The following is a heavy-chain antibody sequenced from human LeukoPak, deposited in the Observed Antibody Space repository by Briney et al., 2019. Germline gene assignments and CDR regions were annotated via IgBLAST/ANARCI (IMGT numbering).Heavy chain of an antibody. V-gene: IGHV4-59*08. D-gene: IGHD1-1*01. CDR2: INYSGNT. CDR3: ARHGTSSFYYYAMDV. CDR1: GGSIRSYY. J-gene: IGHJ6*02. Sequence: SETLSLTCIVSGGSIRSYYWSWIRQSPGKGLEWIGYINYSGNTNYNPSLKSRVTISVDTSKNQFSLKLSSVTAADTAVYYCARHGTSSFYYYAMDVWGQGTTVTVS.